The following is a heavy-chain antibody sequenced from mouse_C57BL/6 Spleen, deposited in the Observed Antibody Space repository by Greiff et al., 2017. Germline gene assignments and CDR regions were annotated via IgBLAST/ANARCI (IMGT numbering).Heavy chain of an antibody. Sequence: EVQLQQSGPELVKPGASVKIPCKASGYTFTDYNMDWVKQSHGKSLEWIGDINPNNGGTIYNQKFKGKATLTVDKSSSTAYMELRSLTSEDTAVYYCARCTTVVAPYYFDYWGQGTTLTVSS. J-gene: IGHJ2*01. CDR3: ARCTTVVAPYYFDY. V-gene: IGHV1-18*01. D-gene: IGHD1-1*01. CDR1: GYTFTDYN. CDR2: INPNNGGT.